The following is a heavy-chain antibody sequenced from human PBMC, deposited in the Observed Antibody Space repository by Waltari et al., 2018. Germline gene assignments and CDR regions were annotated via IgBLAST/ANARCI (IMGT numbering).Heavy chain of an antibody. CDR3: ARDLYYGSGIGYYFDY. V-gene: IGHV3-48*01. CDR2: ISSSSSTI. CDR1: GFTFSSYS. D-gene: IGHD3-10*01. Sequence: EVQLVESGGGLVQPGGSLRLSCAASGFTFSSYSMNWVRHAPGKGLEWVSYISSSSSTIYYADSVKGRFTISRDNAKNSLYLQMNSLRAEDTAVYYCARDLYYGSGIGYYFDYWGQGTLVTVSS. J-gene: IGHJ4*02.